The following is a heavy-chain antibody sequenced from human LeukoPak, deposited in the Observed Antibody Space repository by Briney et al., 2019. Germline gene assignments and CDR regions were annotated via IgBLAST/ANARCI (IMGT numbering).Heavy chain of an antibody. V-gene: IGHV4-34*01. CDR2: INHSGST. D-gene: IGHD2-2*01. J-gene: IGHJ4*02. CDR3: ARVYDCSSTSCYYYFDY. CDR1: GGSFSGYY. Sequence: SETLSLTCAVYGGSFSGYYWSWIRQPPGKGLEWIGEINHSGSTNYNPSLKSRVTISVDTSKNQFSLKLSSVTAADTAVYYCARVYDCSSTSCYYYFDYWGQGTLVTVSS.